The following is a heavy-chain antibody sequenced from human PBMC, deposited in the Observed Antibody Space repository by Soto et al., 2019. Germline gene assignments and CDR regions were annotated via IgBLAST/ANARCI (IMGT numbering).Heavy chain of an antibody. D-gene: IGHD2-2*01. V-gene: IGHV3-23*01. CDR3: AKDVGGHYCTPTSCLYFFHS. CDR1: GFSFNNYA. CDR2: ISDSGST. Sequence: GGSLRLSCAASGFSFNNYAMNWVRQAPGQGLEWVSTISDSGSTYYADSVKGRFTISRDNSKNTLYLQMKSLRPEDTAVYFCAKDVGGHYCTPTSCLYFFHSWGRGTLVTVSS. J-gene: IGHJ4*02.